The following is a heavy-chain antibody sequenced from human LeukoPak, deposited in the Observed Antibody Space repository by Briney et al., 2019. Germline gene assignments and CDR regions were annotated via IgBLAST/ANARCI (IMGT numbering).Heavy chain of an antibody. J-gene: IGHJ4*02. V-gene: IGHV4-59*01. CDR2: IYYSGST. CDR1: GGSISSYY. CDR3: ARDMRGYGSGSIGY. D-gene: IGHD3-10*01. Sequence: SETLSLTCTVSGGSISSYYWSWIQQPPGKGLEWIGYIYYSGSTNYNPSLKSRVTISVDTSKNQFSLKLSSVTAADTAVYYCARDMRGYGSGSIGYWGQGTLVTVSS.